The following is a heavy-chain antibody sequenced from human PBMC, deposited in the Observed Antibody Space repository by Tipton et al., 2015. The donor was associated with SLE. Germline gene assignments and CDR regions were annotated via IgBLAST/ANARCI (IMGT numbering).Heavy chain of an antibody. CDR3: ASNVAAPRPFDY. J-gene: IGHJ4*02. CDR2: ISYDGSNK. D-gene: IGHD6-6*01. V-gene: IGHV3-30-3*01. Sequence: SLRLSCAASGFTFSSYAMHWVRQAPGKGLEWVAVISYDGSNKYYADSVKGRFTISRDNAKNSLYLQMNSLRAEDTAVYYCASNVAAPRPFDYWGQGTLVTVSS. CDR1: GFTFSSYA.